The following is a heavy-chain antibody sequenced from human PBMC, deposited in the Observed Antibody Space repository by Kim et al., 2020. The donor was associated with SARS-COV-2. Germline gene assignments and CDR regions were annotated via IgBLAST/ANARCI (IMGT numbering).Heavy chain of an antibody. CDR3: ARVYYYDWGPYFDY. J-gene: IGHJ4*01. V-gene: IGHV3-30*04. D-gene: IGHD3-10*01. Sequence: GGSLRLSCAASGFTFSSYAMHWVRQAPGKGLEWVAVISYDGSNKYYADSVKGRFTISRDNSKNTLYLQMNSLRAEDTAVYYCARVYYYDWGPYFDYWGHGTLVTVSS. CDR2: ISYDGSNK. CDR1: GFTFSSYA.